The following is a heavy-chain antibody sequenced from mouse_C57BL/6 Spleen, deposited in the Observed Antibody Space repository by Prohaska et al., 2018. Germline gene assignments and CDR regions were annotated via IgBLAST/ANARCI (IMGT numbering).Heavy chain of an antibody. CDR3: ASTVVVPYYAMDY. D-gene: IGHD1-1*01. Sequence: KEGEKEREGQGIEWIGNIKRSNGGSNYNEKLKRKATLTVDKSSSTAYMQLSSLTSEDSAVYYCASTVVVPYYAMDYWGQGTSVPFYS. CDR2: IKRSNGGS. V-gene: IGHV1-53*01. J-gene: IGHJ4*01.